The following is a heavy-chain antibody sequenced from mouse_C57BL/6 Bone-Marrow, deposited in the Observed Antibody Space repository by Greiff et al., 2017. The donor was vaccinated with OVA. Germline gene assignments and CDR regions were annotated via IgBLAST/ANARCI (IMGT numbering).Heavy chain of an antibody. D-gene: IGHD2-5*01. J-gene: IGHJ3*01. V-gene: IGHV1-50*01. CDR3: ARRPSYYSNYGFAY. Sequence: QVQLQQSGAELVKPGASVKLSCKASGYTFTSYWMQWVKQRPGQGLEWIGEIDPSDSYTNYNQKFKGKATLTVDTSSSTAYMQLSSLTSEDSAVYYCARRPSYYSNYGFAYWGQGTLVTVSA. CDR1: GYTFTSYW. CDR2: IDPSDSYT.